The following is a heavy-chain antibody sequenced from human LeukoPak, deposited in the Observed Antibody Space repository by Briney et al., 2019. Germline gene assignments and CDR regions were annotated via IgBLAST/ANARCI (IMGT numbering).Heavy chain of an antibody. CDR2: INPSGGST. CDR3: AREGDGYNTDY. CDR1: GYTFTSYY. J-gene: IGHJ4*02. V-gene: IGHV1-46*01. D-gene: IGHD5-24*01. Sequence: ASVKVSCKASGYTFTSYYMHWVRQAPGQGLEWMGIINPSGGSTSYAQKFQGRVTMTRDMSTSTVYMELSSLRAEDTAVYYCAREGDGYNTDYWGQGTLVTVSS.